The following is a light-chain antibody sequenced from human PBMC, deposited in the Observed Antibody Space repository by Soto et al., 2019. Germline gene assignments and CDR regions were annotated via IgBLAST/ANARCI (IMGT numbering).Light chain of an antibody. Sequence: DIQMTQSPSTLSASVGDRVTVTCRASQTIGSWLAWYQQKPGKAPKLLIYAASSLQSGVPSRFSGSGSGTDFTLTISSLQPEDFATYYCQQSYSTPSWTFGQGTKVDIK. J-gene: IGKJ1*01. CDR1: QTIGSW. V-gene: IGKV1-39*01. CDR2: AAS. CDR3: QQSYSTPSWT.